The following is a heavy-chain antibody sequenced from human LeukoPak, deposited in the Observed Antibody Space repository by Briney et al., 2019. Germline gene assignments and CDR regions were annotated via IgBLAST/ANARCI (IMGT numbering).Heavy chain of an antibody. CDR2: ISSSSSYI. J-gene: IGHJ4*02. CDR3: ARAARDGYNPDY. CDR1: GFTFSSYS. Sequence: GGSLRLSCAASGFTFSSYSMNWVRQAPGKGLEWVSSISSSSSYIYYADSVKGRFTISRDNAKNSLYLQMNSLRAEDTAVYYCARAARDGYNPDYWGQGALVTVSS. D-gene: IGHD5-24*01. V-gene: IGHV3-21*01.